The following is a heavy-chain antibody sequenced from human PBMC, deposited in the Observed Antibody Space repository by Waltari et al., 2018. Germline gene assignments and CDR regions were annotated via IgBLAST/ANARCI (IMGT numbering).Heavy chain of an antibody. CDR3: ARLRMAAYDY. V-gene: IGHV4-38-2*01. CDR1: GYSISSGYY. Sequence: QVQLQESGPGLVKPSETLSLTCAVSGYSISSGYYWGWIRQPPGKGLEWIGSIYHSGSTYYNPSLKSRVTISVDTSKNQFSLKLSSVTAADTAVYYCARLRMAAYDYWGQGTLVTVSS. D-gene: IGHD6-13*01. CDR2: IYHSGST. J-gene: IGHJ4*02.